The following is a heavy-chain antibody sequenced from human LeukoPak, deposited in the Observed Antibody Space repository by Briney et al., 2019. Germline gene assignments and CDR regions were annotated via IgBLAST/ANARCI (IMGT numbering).Heavy chain of an antibody. D-gene: IGHD2-15*01. CDR2: IYYSGST. Sequence: SETLSLTCTVSGGSISSSSYYWGWIRQPPGKGREWSGSIYYSGSTYYNPSLKSRVTISVEPSKNQFSLKLSSVTAADTAVYYCARTGYCSGGSCYSGHYYYHYMDVWGKGTTVTVSS. V-gene: IGHV4-39*07. CDR3: ARTGYCSGGSCYSGHYYYHYMDV. J-gene: IGHJ6*03. CDR1: GGSISSSSYY.